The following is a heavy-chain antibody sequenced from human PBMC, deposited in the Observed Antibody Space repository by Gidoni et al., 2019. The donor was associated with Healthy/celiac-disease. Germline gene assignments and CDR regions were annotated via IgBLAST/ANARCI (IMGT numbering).Heavy chain of an antibody. D-gene: IGHD3-3*01. Sequence: EVQLVESGGGLVQPGGSLRLSCAASGFTFSSYWMHWVRQAPGKGLVWVSRINSDGSSTSYADSVKGRFTISRDNAKNTLYLQMNSLRAEDTAVYYCAREYYDFWSPTPKEYYYYYYGMDVWGQGTTVTVSS. V-gene: IGHV3-74*01. CDR2: INSDGSST. CDR1: GFTFSSYW. CDR3: AREYYDFWSPTPKEYYYYYYGMDV. J-gene: IGHJ6*02.